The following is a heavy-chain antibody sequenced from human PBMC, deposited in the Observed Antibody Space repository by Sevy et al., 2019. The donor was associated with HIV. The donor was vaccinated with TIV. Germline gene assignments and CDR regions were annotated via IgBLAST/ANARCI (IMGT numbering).Heavy chain of an antibody. CDR1: GFTFSSYS. Sequence: GGSLRLSCAASGFTFSSYSMNWVRQAPGKGLEWVSSISSTSSYIYYADSVKGRFTISRDNAKNSLYLQMNSLRAEDTGVYYSASCRYYGSGSYFCGPEAFDLWGQGTMVTVSS. D-gene: IGHD3-10*01. V-gene: IGHV3-21*01. CDR2: ISSTSSYI. CDR3: ASCRYYGSGSYFCGPEAFDL. J-gene: IGHJ3*01.